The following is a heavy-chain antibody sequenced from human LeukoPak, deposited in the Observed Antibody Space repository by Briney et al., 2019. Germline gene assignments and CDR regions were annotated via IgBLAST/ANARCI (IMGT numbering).Heavy chain of an antibody. J-gene: IGHJ4*02. CDR1: GFTFSSYA. D-gene: IGHD3-10*01. CDR3: AKDRAPDNYGSGSYYNGPSYFDY. Sequence: PGGSLRLSCAASGFTFSSYAMSWARQAPGKGLEWVSAISGSGGSTYYADSVKGRFTISRDNSKNTLYLQMNSLRAEDTAVYYCAKDRAPDNYGSGSYYNGPSYFDYWGQGTLVTVSS. CDR2: ISGSGGST. V-gene: IGHV3-23*01.